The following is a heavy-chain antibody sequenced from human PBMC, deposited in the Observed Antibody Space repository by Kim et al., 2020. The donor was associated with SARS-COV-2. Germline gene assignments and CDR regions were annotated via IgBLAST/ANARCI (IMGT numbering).Heavy chain of an antibody. D-gene: IGHD3-16*01. CDR2: IYCNGNT. J-gene: IGHJ4*02. CDR1: GYSIGSSGYF. Sequence: SETLSLTCTVSGYSIGSSGYFWGWVRQPPGKGLEWIGSIYCNGNTYYNPSLKSRVTISGDTSKNQFSLKLSSVTAADTAVYYCVTSLGFSSGDWGQGTLVTVSS. CDR3: VTSLGFSSGD. V-gene: IGHV4-39*07.